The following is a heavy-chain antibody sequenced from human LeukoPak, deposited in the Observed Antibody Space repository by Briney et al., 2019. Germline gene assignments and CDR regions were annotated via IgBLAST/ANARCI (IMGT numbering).Heavy chain of an antibody. J-gene: IGHJ5*02. CDR3: ARDQIVVVVAATVNWFDP. CDR2: ISAYNGNT. D-gene: IGHD2-15*01. V-gene: IGHV1-18*01. Sequence: GASVKVSCKASGYTFTSYGIGWVRQAPGQGLEWMGWISAYNGNTNYAQKLQGRVTMTTDTSTSTAYMELRSLRSDDTAVYYCARDQIVVVVAATVNWFDPWGQGTLVTVSS. CDR1: GYTFTSYG.